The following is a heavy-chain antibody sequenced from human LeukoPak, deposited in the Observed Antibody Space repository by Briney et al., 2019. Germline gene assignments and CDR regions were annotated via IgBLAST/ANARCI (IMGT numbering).Heavy chain of an antibody. D-gene: IGHD1-26*01. CDR2: VYRGASI. CDR1: GFTVSRNS. Sequence: PGGSLRLSCAASGFTVSRNSMAWVRQAPGKGLEWVSIVYRGASIYYLDSVKGRFTISGDNSENTLYLQMNNLRAEDTAIYYCARATDTNYFDFWGQGTLLTVSS. V-gene: IGHV3-53*01. CDR3: ARATDTNYFDF. J-gene: IGHJ4*02.